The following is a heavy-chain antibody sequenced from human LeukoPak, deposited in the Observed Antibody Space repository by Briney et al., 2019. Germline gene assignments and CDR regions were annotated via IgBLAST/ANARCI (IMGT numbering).Heavy chain of an antibody. CDR3: ARDLSYDYYFDY. CDR2: ISGDGGVT. Sequence: GGSLRLSCAASGFTFSDAVMSWVRQAPGKGLEWVSAISGDGGVTYYAASVKGRFTISRDNSKSTVYLQMNSLRAEDTAVYYCARDLSYDYYFDYWGQGTLVTVSS. CDR1: GFTFSDAV. J-gene: IGHJ4*02. V-gene: IGHV3-23*01. D-gene: IGHD5-12*01.